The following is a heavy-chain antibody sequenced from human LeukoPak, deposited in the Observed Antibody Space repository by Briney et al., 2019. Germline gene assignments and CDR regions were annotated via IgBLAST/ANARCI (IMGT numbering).Heavy chain of an antibody. CDR3: ARDQGFSSSWHSSNNWFDP. Sequence: SQTLSLTCAISGDSVSSNSAAWNWIRQSPSRGLEWLGRTYYRSKWYNDYAVSVKSRITINPDTSKNQFSLQLNSVTPEDTAVYYCARDQGFSSSWHSSNNWFDPWGQGTTVTVSS. CDR2: TYYRSKWYN. D-gene: IGHD6-13*01. CDR1: GDSVSSNSAA. V-gene: IGHV6-1*01. J-gene: IGHJ5*01.